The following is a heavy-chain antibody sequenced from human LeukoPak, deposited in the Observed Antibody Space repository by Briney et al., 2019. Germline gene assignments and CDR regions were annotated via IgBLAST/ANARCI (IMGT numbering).Heavy chain of an antibody. D-gene: IGHD6-19*01. J-gene: IGHJ4*02. V-gene: IGHV5-51*01. CDR1: GYSFTSYW. CDR3: ARQSVAGTVGTDY. CDR2: IYPGDSDT. Sequence: GESLKISWKGSGYSFTSYWIGWVRQMPGKGLEWMGIIYPGDSDTRYSPSFQGQVTISADKSISTAYLQWSSLKSSDTAMYYCARQSVAGTVGTDYWGQGTLVTVSS.